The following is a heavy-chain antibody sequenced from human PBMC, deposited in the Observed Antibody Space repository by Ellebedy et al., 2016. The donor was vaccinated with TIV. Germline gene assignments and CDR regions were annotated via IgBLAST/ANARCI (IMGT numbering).Heavy chain of an antibody. J-gene: IGHJ4*02. V-gene: IGHV4-59*08. Sequence: SETLSLXCTVSGGSISSYYWSWIRQPPGKGLEWIGYIYYSGSTNYNPSLKSRVTISVDTSKNQFSLKLSSVTAADTAVYYCARLPIVVPAAIDGDYWGQGTLVTVSS. CDR1: GGSISSYY. CDR2: IYYSGST. D-gene: IGHD2-2*01. CDR3: ARLPIVVPAAIDGDY.